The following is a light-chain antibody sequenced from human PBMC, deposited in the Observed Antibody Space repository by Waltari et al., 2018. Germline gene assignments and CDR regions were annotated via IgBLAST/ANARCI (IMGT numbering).Light chain of an antibody. Sequence: DIQMTQSPSSVSASVGDRVTITCRTSQAISTWLAWYQQKPGKAPKLLIYSASSVQSAVPSRVSGSGSGTDFTLTISSLQPEDFATDYCQQAYSFPLTFGQGTKLEIK. J-gene: IGKJ2*01. CDR2: SAS. CDR3: QQAYSFPLT. CDR1: QAISTW. V-gene: IGKV1-12*01.